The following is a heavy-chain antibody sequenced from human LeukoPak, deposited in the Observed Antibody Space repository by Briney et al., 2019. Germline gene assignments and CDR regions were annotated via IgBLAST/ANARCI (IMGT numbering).Heavy chain of an antibody. CDR3: ARGHSSSWSYYFDY. J-gene: IGHJ4*02. V-gene: IGHV4-30-4*01. CDR1: GGSISSGDYY. CDR2: IYYSGST. Sequence: PSETLSLTCTVSGGSISSGDYYWSWIRQPPGKGLEWIGYIYYSGSTYYNPSLKSRVTISVDTSKNQFSLKLSSVTAADTAVYYCARGHSSSWSYYFDYWGQGTLVTVSS. D-gene: IGHD6-13*01.